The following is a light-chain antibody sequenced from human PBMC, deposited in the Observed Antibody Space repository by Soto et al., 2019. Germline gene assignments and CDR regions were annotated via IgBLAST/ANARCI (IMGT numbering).Light chain of an antibody. CDR1: QSVSSSY. CDR2: GAS. J-gene: IGKJ5*01. V-gene: IGKV3D-20*02. CDR3: QQHNQWPIT. Sequence: EIVLTQSPGTLSLSPGERATLSCMASQSVSSSYLGWYQQKPGQAPRLLIYGASSRATGIPARFSGSGSGTEFTLTTNSLQSEDSEVYYCQQHNQWPITFGQGTRLEIK.